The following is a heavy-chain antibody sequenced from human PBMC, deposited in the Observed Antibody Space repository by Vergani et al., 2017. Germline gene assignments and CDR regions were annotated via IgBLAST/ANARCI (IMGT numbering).Heavy chain of an antibody. J-gene: IGHJ4*02. CDR1: GFTFSSYE. Sequence: EVQLVESGGGLVQPGGSLRLSCAASGFTFSSYEMNWVRQAPGKGLEWVSYISSSGSTIYYADSVKGRFTISRDNAKNSLYLQMNSLRAEDTAVYYCARDTDCSSTSCYLPPYFDYWGQGTLVTVSS. CDR3: ARDTDCSSTSCYLPPYFDY. CDR2: ISSSGSTI. V-gene: IGHV3-48*03. D-gene: IGHD2-2*01.